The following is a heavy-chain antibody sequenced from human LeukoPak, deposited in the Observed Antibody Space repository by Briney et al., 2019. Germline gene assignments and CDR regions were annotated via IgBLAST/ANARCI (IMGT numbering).Heavy chain of an antibody. CDR2: ICYSGSI. V-gene: IGHV4-39*07. CDR1: GGSISSSSYY. J-gene: IGHJ5*02. D-gene: IGHD6-6*01. Sequence: SASLSLTCPVSGGSISSSSYYWGWIRQPPGKGLEWIRSICYSGSIYYNPSLKSRVTISVDTSKNQFSLKLSSVTAADTAVYYCARDAISSIAAHNWFDPWGQGTLVTVSS. CDR3: ARDAISSIAAHNWFDP.